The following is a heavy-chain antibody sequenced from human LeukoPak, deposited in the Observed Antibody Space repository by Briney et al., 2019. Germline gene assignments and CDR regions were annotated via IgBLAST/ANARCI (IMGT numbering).Heavy chain of an antibody. CDR1: GFTFSSYA. J-gene: IGHJ2*01. V-gene: IGHV3-30*04. D-gene: IGHD2-2*01. CDR2: ISYDGSNK. Sequence: PGGSPRLSCAASGFTFSSYAMHWVRQAPGKGLEWVAVISYDGSNKYYADSVKGRFTISRDNSKNTLYLQMNSLRAEDTAVYYCARAPFYCSSTSCYAGWYFDLWGRGALVTASS. CDR3: ARAPFYCSSTSCYAGWYFDL.